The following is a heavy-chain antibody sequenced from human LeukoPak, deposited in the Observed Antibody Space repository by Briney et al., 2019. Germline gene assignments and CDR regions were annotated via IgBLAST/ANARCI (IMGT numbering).Heavy chain of an antibody. CDR2: TYYRSEWFH. J-gene: IGHJ4*02. Sequence: SQTLSLTCVISGDSVSSNTASWNWVRQSPSRGLEWLGRTYYRSEWFHDYALSVKSRITINPDTSKNQFSLHLDSVTPEDTAVYYCARDFDFWGQGTLVTVSS. CDR3: ARDFDF. V-gene: IGHV6-1*01. CDR1: GDSVSSNTAS.